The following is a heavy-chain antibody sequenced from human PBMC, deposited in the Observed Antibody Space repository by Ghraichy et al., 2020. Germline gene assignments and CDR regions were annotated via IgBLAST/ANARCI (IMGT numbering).Heavy chain of an antibody. J-gene: IGHJ4*02. Sequence: SETLSLTCTVSGGSISSSSYYWGWIRQPPGKGLEWIGSIYYSGSTYYNPSLKSRVTISVDTSKNQFSLKLSSVTAADTAVYYCARAYGDRTFDYWGQGTLVTVSS. V-gene: IGHV4-39*01. CDR2: IYYSGST. CDR1: GGSISSSSYY. CDR3: ARAYGDRTFDY. D-gene: IGHD4-17*01.